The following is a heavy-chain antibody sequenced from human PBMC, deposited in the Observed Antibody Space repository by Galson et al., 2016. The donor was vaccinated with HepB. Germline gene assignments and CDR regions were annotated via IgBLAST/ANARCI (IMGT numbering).Heavy chain of an antibody. J-gene: IGHJ4*02. D-gene: IGHD3-10*01. CDR1: GGSFSGYY. Sequence: ETLSLTCAVYGGSFSGYYWSWIRQPPGKGLEWIAEIHYNGRPNHSPSLKSRVTISVDKSRNQFSLKLSPVTAADTAVYYCARGELALGFDYWGQGALVTVSS. CDR2: IHYNGRP. CDR3: ARGELALGFDY. V-gene: IGHV4-34*01.